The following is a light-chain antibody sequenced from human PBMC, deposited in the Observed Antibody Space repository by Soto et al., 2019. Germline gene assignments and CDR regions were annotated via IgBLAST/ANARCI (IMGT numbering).Light chain of an antibody. CDR1: SSDVGGYNY. V-gene: IGLV2-11*01. CDR3: CSYAGSYPLV. CDR2: DVS. Sequence: QSALTQPRSVSGSPGQSVTISCTGTSSDVGGYNYVSWYQQHPGKAPKLMIYDVSKRPSGVPYRFSGSKSGNTASLTISGLQAEHDADYYCCSYAGSYPLVFGGATKRTVL. J-gene: IGLJ2*01.